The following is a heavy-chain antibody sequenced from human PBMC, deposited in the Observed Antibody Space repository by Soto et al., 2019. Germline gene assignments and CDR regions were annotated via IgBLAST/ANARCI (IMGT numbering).Heavy chain of an antibody. J-gene: IGHJ4*02. CDR3: ARDSVLLWFGELPTPNYFDY. D-gene: IGHD3-10*01. CDR2: ISSSSSYI. V-gene: IGHV3-21*01. Sequence: GRSLRLSWAASGFTFSSYSMNWVRQATGKGLEWVSSISSSSSYIYYADSVKGRFTISRDNAKNSLYLQMNSLRAEDTAVYYCARDSVLLWFGELPTPNYFDYWGQGTLVTVPS. CDR1: GFTFSSYS.